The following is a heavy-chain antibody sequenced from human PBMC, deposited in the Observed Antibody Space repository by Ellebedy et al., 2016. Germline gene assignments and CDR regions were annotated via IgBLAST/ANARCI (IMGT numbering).Heavy chain of an antibody. CDR2: ISGSGGST. D-gene: IGHD3-10*01. CDR3: AKGGWFGGPATTPDIGDI. CDR1: GFSFSNAW. J-gene: IGHJ3*02. Sequence: GESLKISCAASGFSFSNAWMSWVRQAPGKGLEWVSAISGSGGSTYYADSVKGRFTISRDNSKNTLYLQMNSLRAEDTAVYYCAKGGWFGGPATTPDIGDIWGQGTMVTVSS. V-gene: IGHV3-23*01.